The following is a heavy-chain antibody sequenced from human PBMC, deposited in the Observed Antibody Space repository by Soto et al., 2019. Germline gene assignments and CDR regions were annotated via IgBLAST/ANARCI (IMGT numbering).Heavy chain of an antibody. Sequence: ASVKVSCKASGYTFTSYDINWVRQATGQGLEWMGWMNPNSGNTGYAQKFQGRVTMTRNTSISAAYMELSSLRSEDTAVYYCARDYYDSSGYSSPNWFDPWGQGTLVTVS. J-gene: IGHJ5*02. V-gene: IGHV1-8*01. D-gene: IGHD3-22*01. CDR1: GYTFTSYD. CDR3: ARDYYDSSGYSSPNWFDP. CDR2: MNPNSGNT.